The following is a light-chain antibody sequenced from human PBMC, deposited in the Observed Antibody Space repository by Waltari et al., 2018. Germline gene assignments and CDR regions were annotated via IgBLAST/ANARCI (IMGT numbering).Light chain of an antibody. J-gene: IGKJ4*01. Sequence: TLSCRASQTVRTTYLAWYQQKPGQAPTLLIYGASSRATGIPDRFSGSGSGTDFSLTINSLEPEDFAVYYCQQYDISPLTFGGGTKVEIK. CDR2: GAS. CDR1: QTVRTTY. V-gene: IGKV3-20*01. CDR3: QQYDISPLT.